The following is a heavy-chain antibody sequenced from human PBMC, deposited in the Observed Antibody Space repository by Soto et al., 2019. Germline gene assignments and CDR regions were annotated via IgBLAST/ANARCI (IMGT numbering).Heavy chain of an antibody. CDR2: INAGNGNT. D-gene: IGHD3-10*01. Sequence: QVPLVQSGAEVKKPGASVKVSCKASGYTFTSYAMHWVRQAPGQRLEWMGWINAGNGNTKYSQKFQGRVTITRDTSASTAYMELSSLRSEDTAVYYCARDLLLWFGEGFDYWGQGTLVTVSS. CDR1: GYTFTSYA. V-gene: IGHV1-3*01. J-gene: IGHJ4*02. CDR3: ARDLLLWFGEGFDY.